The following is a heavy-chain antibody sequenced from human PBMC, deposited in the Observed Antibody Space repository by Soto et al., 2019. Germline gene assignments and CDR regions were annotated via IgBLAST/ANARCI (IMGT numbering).Heavy chain of an antibody. J-gene: IGHJ5*02. Sequence: PSETLSLTCAVHGGSFSGYYWSWIRQPPGKGLEWIGEINHSGSTNYNPSLKSRVTISVDTSKNQFSLKLSSVTAADTAVYYCARCPKWLVRRYWFDPWGQGTLVTVSS. CDR2: INHSGST. CDR1: GGSFSGYY. CDR3: ARCPKWLVRRYWFDP. D-gene: IGHD6-19*01. V-gene: IGHV4-34*01.